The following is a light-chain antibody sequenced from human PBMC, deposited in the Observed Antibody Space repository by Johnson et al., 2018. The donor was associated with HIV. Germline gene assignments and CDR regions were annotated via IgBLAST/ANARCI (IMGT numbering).Light chain of an antibody. V-gene: IGLV1-51*02. J-gene: IGLJ1*01. CDR1: SSNIGNNY. CDR2: ENN. CDR3: GTWDSSLSAGYV. Sequence: QSVLTQSPSVSAAPGQKVTISCSGSSSNIGNNYVSWYQQLPGTAPKLLIYENNKRPSGIPDRFSGSKSGTSATLGITGLQTGDEADYYCGTWDSSLSAGYVFGSGTSVTVL.